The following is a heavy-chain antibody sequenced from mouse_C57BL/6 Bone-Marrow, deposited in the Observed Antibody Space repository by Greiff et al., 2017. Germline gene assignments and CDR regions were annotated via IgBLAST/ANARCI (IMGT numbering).Heavy chain of an antibody. CDR1: GFTFSSYG. CDR2: ISSGGSYT. J-gene: IGHJ3*01. Sequence: EVKLVESGGDLVKPGGSLKLSCAASGFTFSSYGMSWVRQTPDKRLEWVATISSGGSYTYYPDSVKGRFTISRDNAKNTLYLQMSSLRSEDTAMFYCASDGNPFAYGGQGTRTTVSA. V-gene: IGHV5-6*01. CDR3: ASDGNPFAY. D-gene: IGHD2-1*01.